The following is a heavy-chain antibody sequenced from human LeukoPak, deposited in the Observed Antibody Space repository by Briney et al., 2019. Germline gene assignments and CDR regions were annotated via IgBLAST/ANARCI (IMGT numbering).Heavy chain of an antibody. CDR2: ISGSGGST. CDR1: GLTFSSYD. J-gene: IGHJ4*02. CDR3: AKGPLAVAVYYFDY. D-gene: IGHD6-19*01. V-gene: IGHV3-23*01. Sequence: PGGSLRLSCAASGLTFSSYDMSCVRRAPGGGLEWVSAISGSGGSTYYADSVKGRFTISRDNSKNTLYLQMNSLRAEDTAVYYCAKGPLAVAVYYFDYWGQGTLVTVSS.